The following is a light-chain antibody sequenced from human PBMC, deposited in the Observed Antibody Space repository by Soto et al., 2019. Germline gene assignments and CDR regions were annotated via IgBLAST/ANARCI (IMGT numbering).Light chain of an antibody. J-gene: IGKJ1*01. CDR1: QSISTW. V-gene: IGKV1-5*01. Sequence: DIQMTQPPSTLSASLGDRVTITCRASQSISTWLAWYQQKPGKAPKVLIYDASRLESGVPSRFSGSGSGTDFTLTISSLQPADFATYYCQQYNSYSWTFGQGTKVDIK. CDR2: DAS. CDR3: QQYNSYSWT.